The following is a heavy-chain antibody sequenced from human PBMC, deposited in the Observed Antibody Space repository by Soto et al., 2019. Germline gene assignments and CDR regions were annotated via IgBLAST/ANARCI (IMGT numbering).Heavy chain of an antibody. V-gene: IGHV4-30-4*01. Sequence: SETLSLTCTVSGGSIKSSAYHWSWTRQSPAKGLEWIGYIHNSGTSFYNPSLRGRVTVTLDTSRSQFSLTLASVTAADTAVYYCVREERIAAPQLDYWGQGIPVTVPS. CDR2: IHNSGTS. CDR1: GGSIKSSAYH. CDR3: VREERIAAPQLDY. J-gene: IGHJ4*02. D-gene: IGHD6-6*01.